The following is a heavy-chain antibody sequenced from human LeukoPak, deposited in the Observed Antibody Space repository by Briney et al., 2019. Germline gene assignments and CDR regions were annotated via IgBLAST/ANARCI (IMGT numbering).Heavy chain of an antibody. Sequence: PSETLSLXCAVSGYSISSGYYWGWIRQPPGKGLDWIGTIYHSGYTFYNPSLKSRVTISADTSKNQFSLTLSSVTAADTAVYYCARPQGATGVIAFDIWGQGTMVTVSS. CDR1: GYSISSGYY. V-gene: IGHV4-38-2*01. CDR3: ARPQGATGVIAFDI. CDR2: IYHSGYT. D-gene: IGHD2-8*01. J-gene: IGHJ3*02.